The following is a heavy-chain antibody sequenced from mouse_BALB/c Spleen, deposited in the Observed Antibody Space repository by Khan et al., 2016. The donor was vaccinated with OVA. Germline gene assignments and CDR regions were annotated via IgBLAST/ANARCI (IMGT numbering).Heavy chain of an antibody. CDR1: GFSLSNSG. D-gene: IGHD2-4*01. Sequence: QLHLKESGPGLVAPSQSLSITCTVSGFSLSNSGVHWVRQPPGKGLEWLGVLWTGGITNYNSALMSRLSISKDNSKSQVFLKMNRLQTDDTAIYYCARSYDYDGGGFAYWGQGTLVTVSA. J-gene: IGHJ3*01. CDR2: LWTGGIT. V-gene: IGHV2-9*02. CDR3: ARSYDYDGGGFAY.